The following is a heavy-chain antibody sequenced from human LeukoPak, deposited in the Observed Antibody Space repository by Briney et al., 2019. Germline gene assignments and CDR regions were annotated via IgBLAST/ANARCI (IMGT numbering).Heavy chain of an antibody. CDR2: ISWNSGSI. CDR3: AKDGSGWVWYFDY. V-gene: IGHV3-9*01. J-gene: IGHJ4*02. Sequence: GGSLRLSCAASGFTFDDYAMYWVRQAPGKGLEWVSGISWNSGSIGYADSVKGRFTISRDNAKNSLYLQMNSLRAEDTALYYCAKDGSGWVWYFDYWGQGTLVTVSS. CDR1: GFTFDDYA. D-gene: IGHD6-19*01.